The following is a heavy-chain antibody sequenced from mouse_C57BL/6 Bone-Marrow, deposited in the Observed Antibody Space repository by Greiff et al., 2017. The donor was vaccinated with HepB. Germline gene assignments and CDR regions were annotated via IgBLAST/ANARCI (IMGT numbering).Heavy chain of an antibody. J-gene: IGHJ3*01. CDR2: IHPNSGST. D-gene: IGHD2-2*01. CDR1: GYTFTSYW. Sequence: QVQLKQPGAELVKPGASVKLSCKASGYTFTSYWMHWVKQRPGQGLEWIGMIHPNSGSTNYNEKFKSKATLTVDKSSSTAYMQLISLTSEDSAVYYCARPLWLRRGFAYWGQGTLVTVSA. V-gene: IGHV1-64*01. CDR3: ARPLWLRRGFAY.